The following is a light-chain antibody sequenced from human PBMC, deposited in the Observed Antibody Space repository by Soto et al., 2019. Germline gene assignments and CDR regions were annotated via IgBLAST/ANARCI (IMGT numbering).Light chain of an antibody. J-gene: IGLJ1*01. CDR1: SSDIGAYIY. CDR3: SSYAGSNNFV. V-gene: IGLV2-8*01. CDR2: EVS. Sequence: QSVLTQPPSASGSPGQSVTISCTGTSSDIGAYIYVSWYQQHPGKAPKLMISEVSRRPSGVPERFSGSKSGNTASLIVSGLQADDEAHYYCSSYAGSNNFVFGTGTKVTVL.